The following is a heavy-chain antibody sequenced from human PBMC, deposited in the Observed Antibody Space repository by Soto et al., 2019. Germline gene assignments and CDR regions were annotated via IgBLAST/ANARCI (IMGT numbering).Heavy chain of an antibody. Sequence: QVQLHESGPGLVKPSGTLSLTCTISGASIISTNWCTWVRQSPGKGLEWIGQIHHSGTTTYNPSLKSRVTISLDKSKNQFSLNLSSVTAADTAVYYCARGENFVWGSWVQGTLVIVSS. J-gene: IGHJ4*02. CDR1: GASIISTNW. CDR2: IHHSGTT. V-gene: IGHV4-4*02. CDR3: ARGENFVWGS. D-gene: IGHD3-16*01.